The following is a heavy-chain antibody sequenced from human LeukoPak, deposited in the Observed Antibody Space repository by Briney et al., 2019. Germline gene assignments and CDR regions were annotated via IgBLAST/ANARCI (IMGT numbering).Heavy chain of an antibody. CDR2: ISSGGTII. V-gene: IGHV3-11*01. CDR3: ARVQKGIAAAGTGGGWFEP. J-gene: IGHJ5*02. Sequence: GSLRLSCAASGFTLSDYYMTWIRQAPGKGLEWISYISSGGTIIYYADSVRGQFTISRDNAKKSLYLQMNSLRAEDTAVYYCARVQKGIAAAGTGGGWFEPWGQGTLVTVSA. D-gene: IGHD6-13*01. CDR1: GFTLSDYY.